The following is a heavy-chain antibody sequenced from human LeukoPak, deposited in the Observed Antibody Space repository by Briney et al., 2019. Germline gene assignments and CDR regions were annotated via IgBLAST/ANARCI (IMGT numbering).Heavy chain of an antibody. CDR1: GFTVSSSY. CDR3: TTGTWIQLWLADY. CDR2: IRGKTDGGTT. V-gene: IGHV3-15*01. Sequence: GGSLRLSCAASGFTVSSSYMSWVRQAPGKGPEWVGHIRGKTDGGTTDYAAPVQGRFTISRDDSKNTLYLQMNSLKTEDTAVYYCTTGTWIQLWLADYWGQGTLVTVSS. J-gene: IGHJ4*02. D-gene: IGHD5-18*01.